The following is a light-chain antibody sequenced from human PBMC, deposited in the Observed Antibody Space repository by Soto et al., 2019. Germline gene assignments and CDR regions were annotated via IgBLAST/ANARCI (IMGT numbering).Light chain of an antibody. CDR1: QTVSSN. Sequence: EIVMTQSPATLSVSPGGRATLSCRASQTVSSNLAWYQQKPGQAPRLLIYGASTRATGIPARFSGSGSGTEFTLSISSLQSEDFAVYYGQQYNNWPLTFGGGTKVEIK. CDR3: QQYNNWPLT. CDR2: GAS. V-gene: IGKV3-15*01. J-gene: IGKJ4*01.